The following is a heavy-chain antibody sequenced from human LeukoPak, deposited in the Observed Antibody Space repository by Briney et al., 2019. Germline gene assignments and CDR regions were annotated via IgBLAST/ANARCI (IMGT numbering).Heavy chain of an antibody. V-gene: IGHV3-74*01. Sequence: GGSLRLSCAASGFTFSTYWMHWVRQAPGKGLVWVSHISSDGSTTRYADSVKGRFTISRDNAKNTLYLQMNSLRAEDTALYYCARAHSSSWSDPNCFDPWGQGTLVTVSS. D-gene: IGHD6-13*01. CDR3: ARAHSSSWSDPNCFDP. CDR1: GFTFSTYW. J-gene: IGHJ5*02. CDR2: ISSDGSTT.